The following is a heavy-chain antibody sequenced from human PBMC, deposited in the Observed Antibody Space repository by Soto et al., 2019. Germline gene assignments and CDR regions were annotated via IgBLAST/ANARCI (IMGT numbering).Heavy chain of an antibody. CDR2: ISNSGGSV. J-gene: IGHJ5*02. Sequence: PGXSLRLSCAASGFTFSSFAISWVGQAPGKGLEWVSGISNSGGSVNYADSVKGRFTISRDNSKNTLYLQMNSLRAEDTAVYYCASSIVVVPAAPGFDPWGQGTLVTVSS. D-gene: IGHD2-2*01. CDR3: ASSIVVVPAAPGFDP. V-gene: IGHV3-23*01. CDR1: GFTFSSFA.